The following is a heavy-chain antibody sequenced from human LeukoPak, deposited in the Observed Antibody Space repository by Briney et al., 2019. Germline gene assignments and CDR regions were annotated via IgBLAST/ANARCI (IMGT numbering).Heavy chain of an antibody. Sequence: SETLSLTCTVSGGSISSSSYYWGWIRQPPGKGLEWIGSIYYSGSTYYNPSLKSRVTISVDTSKNQFSLKLSSVTAADTAVYYCARDLPRTYYYDSSGSGSWFDPWGQGTLVTVSS. CDR1: GGSISSSSYY. J-gene: IGHJ5*02. CDR2: IYYSGST. CDR3: ARDLPRTYYYDSSGSGSWFDP. V-gene: IGHV4-39*07. D-gene: IGHD3-22*01.